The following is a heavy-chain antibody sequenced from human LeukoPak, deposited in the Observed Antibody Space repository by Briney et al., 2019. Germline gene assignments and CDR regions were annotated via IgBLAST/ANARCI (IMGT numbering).Heavy chain of an antibody. Sequence: GGSLRLSCAASEFTFSSYTMNWVRQAPGKGLEWVSSISSSSSYIHYVDSVKGRFTISRDNAKNSLYLQMNSLRAEDTAVYYCARVRLGGSYYVGDAFDIWGQGTMVTVSS. D-gene: IGHD1-26*01. CDR2: ISSSSSYI. J-gene: IGHJ3*02. CDR1: EFTFSSYT. CDR3: ARVRLGGSYYVGDAFDI. V-gene: IGHV3-21*01.